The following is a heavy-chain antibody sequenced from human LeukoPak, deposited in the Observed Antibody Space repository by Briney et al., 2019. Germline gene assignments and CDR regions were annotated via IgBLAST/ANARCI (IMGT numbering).Heavy chain of an antibody. Sequence: PSETLSLTCTVSGGSISSYYWSWIRQAPGKGLEWIGRIYPTGNTDYNPSLKTRVAMSTDLSKKQFSLRLRSVTAADTAVYYCARLKFYDSTGYSPGYYMDVWGKGTAVTVSS. D-gene: IGHD3-22*01. CDR3: ARLKFYDSTGYSPGYYMDV. J-gene: IGHJ6*03. CDR1: GGSISSYY. CDR2: IYPTGNT. V-gene: IGHV4-4*07.